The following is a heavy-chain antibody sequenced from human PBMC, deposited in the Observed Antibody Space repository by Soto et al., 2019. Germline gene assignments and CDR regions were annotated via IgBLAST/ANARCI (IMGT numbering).Heavy chain of an antibody. D-gene: IGHD3-10*01. J-gene: IGHJ4*02. V-gene: IGHV4-30-4*01. CDR1: GGSISSGDYY. CDR2: IYYSGST. CDR3: ARAELWFGESPGVIDY. Sequence: QVQLQESGPGLVKPSQTLSLTCTVSGGSISSGDYYWSWIRQPPGKGLEWIGYIYYSGSTYYNPSLKSRVTISVDTSKNQFSLKLSSVTAADTAVYYCARAELWFGESPGVIDYWGQGTLVTVSS.